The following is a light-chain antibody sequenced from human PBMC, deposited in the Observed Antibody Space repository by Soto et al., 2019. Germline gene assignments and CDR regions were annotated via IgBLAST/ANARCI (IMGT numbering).Light chain of an antibody. CDR3: QQYVNWPPS. CDR1: QSVSSSY. V-gene: IGKV3-15*01. J-gene: IGKJ1*01. Sequence: EIVLTQSPGTLSLSPGERATLSCRASQSVSSSYLAWYQQKPGQAPRLLIYGAFTRATGIPATSSGSGSGTEFTLTISSLQSEDFAVYYCQQYVNWPPSFGQGTKVDIK. CDR2: GAF.